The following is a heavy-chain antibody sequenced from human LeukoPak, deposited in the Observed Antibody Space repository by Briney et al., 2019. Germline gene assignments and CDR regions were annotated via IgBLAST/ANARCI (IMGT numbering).Heavy chain of an antibody. J-gene: IGHJ4*02. CDR1: GYTFTGYY. V-gene: IGHV1-2*02. CDR3: ASSMTVTITYFDY. CDR2: INPNSGGT. D-gene: IGHD4-17*01. Sequence: ASVKVSCKASGYTFTGYYMHWVRQAPGQGLEWMGWINPNSGGTNYAQKFQGRVTTTRDTSISTAYLELSRLRSDDTAVYYCASSMTVTITYFDYWGQGTLVTVSS.